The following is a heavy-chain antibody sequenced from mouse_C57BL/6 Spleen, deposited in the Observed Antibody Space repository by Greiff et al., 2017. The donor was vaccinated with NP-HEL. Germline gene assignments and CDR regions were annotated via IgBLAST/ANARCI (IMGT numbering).Heavy chain of an antibody. Sequence: VKLQESGPGLVQPSQSLSITCTVSGFSLTSYGVHWVRQSPGKGLEWLGVIWSGGSTDYNAAFISRLSISKDNSKSQVFFKMNSLQADDTAIYYCARIRSTMVTTLYYYAMDYWGQGTSVTVSS. CDR3: ARIRSTMVTTLYYYAMDY. CDR1: GFSLTSYG. J-gene: IGHJ4*01. V-gene: IGHV2-2*01. D-gene: IGHD2-1*01. CDR2: IWSGGST.